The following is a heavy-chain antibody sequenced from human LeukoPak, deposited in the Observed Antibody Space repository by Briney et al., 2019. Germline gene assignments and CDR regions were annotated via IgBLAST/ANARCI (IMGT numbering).Heavy chain of an antibody. V-gene: IGHV3-23*01. D-gene: IGHD2-15*01. J-gene: IGHJ4*02. CDR1: GFTFTNYG. CDR2: ISGSGGST. Sequence: GGSLRLSCAASGFTFTNYGMSWVRQAQGEGLEWVSAISGSGGSTYYADSVKGRFTISRDNSRNTLYLQMNSLRAKDTAVYYCAKDHLYCSGGSCYGDYWGQGTLVTVSA. CDR3: AKDHLYCSGGSCYGDY.